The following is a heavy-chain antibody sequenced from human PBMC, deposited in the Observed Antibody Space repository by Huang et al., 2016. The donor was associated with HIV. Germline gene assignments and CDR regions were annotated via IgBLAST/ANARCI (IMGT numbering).Heavy chain of an antibody. V-gene: IGHV4-34*01. J-gene: IGHJ5*02. D-gene: IGHD2-2*01. Sequence: QVRLDQWGAGLLKPSETLTLTCAVYGDSLSGFFWSWIRQSPGRGLEWIGEITQRGRTNYNTSLKSRVTIAIDTSKKQFSLKLKSVTADDTSTYYCARGRGTSWSFFDTWGQGSFVTVSS. CDR3: ARGRGTSWSFFDT. CDR2: ITQRGRT. CDR1: GDSLSGFF.